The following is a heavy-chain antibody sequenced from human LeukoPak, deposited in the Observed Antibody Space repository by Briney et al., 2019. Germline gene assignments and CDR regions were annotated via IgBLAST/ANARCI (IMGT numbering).Heavy chain of an antibody. J-gene: IGHJ4*02. CDR2: ITTYNGNT. D-gene: IGHD3-3*01. CDR1: GYTFTSYA. Sequence: GASVKVSCKASGYTFTSYAITWVRQAPGQGLECMGWITTYNGNTNYAQKFQGRVTMTRDTSISTAYMELSRLRSDDTAVYYCARDQGEWLLDYWGQGTLVTVSS. V-gene: IGHV1-18*01. CDR3: ARDQGEWLLDY.